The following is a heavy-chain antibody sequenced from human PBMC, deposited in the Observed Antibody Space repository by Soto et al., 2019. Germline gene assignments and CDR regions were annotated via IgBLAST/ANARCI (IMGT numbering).Heavy chain of an antibody. J-gene: IGHJ4*02. CDR2: IIPILGIA. D-gene: IGHD2-2*01. CDR1: GYTFTSYA. Sequence: SVKVSCKASGYTFTSYAMHWVRQAPGQGLEWMGRIIPILGIANYAQKFQGRVTITADKSTSTAYMELSSLRSEDTAVYYCARDHRACSSTSCYEGTSYWGQGTLVTVSS. CDR3: ARDHRACSSTSCYEGTSY. V-gene: IGHV1-69*04.